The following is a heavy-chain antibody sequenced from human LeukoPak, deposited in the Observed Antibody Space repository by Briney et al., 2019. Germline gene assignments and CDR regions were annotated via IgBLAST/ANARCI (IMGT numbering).Heavy chain of an antibody. CDR2: MYRTGTT. CDR1: GGSITSGYYY. D-gene: IGHD3-9*01. Sequence: SETLSLTCTVSGGSITSGYYYWSWIRQSPEKGLEWIGRMYRTGTTNYNPSLKSRVTMSRDTSKNQFSLNLSSVTAADTAVYYCARDLTGAFDYWGQGTLVTVSS. CDR3: ARDLTGAFDY. V-gene: IGHV4-61*02. J-gene: IGHJ4*02.